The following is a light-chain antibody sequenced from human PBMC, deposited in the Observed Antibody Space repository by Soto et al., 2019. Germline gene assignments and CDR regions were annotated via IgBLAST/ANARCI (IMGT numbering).Light chain of an antibody. CDR1: QSVSSY. V-gene: IGKV3-11*01. CDR2: DAS. J-gene: IGKJ3*01. CDR3: QQRSHGFT. Sequence: EIVLTQSPATLSLSPGERATLSCRASQSVSSYLAWYQQKPCQAPRLLIYDASNRATGIPARFSGSGSGTDFTLAISSLEPEGFAVYYCQQRSHGFTFGRGTKVDIK.